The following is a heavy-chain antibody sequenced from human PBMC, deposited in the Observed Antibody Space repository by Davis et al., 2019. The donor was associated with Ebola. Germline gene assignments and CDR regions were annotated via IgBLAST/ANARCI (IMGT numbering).Heavy chain of an antibody. V-gene: IGHV4-59*08. CDR2: IYYRGST. D-gene: IGHD4-23*01. CDR1: GGSVSNYY. CDR3: ARRYGGRY. Sequence: GSLRLSCTVSGGSVSNYYWSWIRQPPGKGLEWIGYIYYRGSTNYNPSLKSRVTISVDTSKNQFSLKLSSVTAADTAVYYCARRYGGRYWGQGTLVTVSS. J-gene: IGHJ4*02.